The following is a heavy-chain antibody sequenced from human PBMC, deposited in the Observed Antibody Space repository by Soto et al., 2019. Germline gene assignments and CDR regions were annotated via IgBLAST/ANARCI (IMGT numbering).Heavy chain of an antibody. V-gene: IGHV3-48*02. Sequence: EVQLVESGGGLVQPGGSREPSCAASGFGLISHRLKWFRQAPGKGRGGVSYISSSGSTIYYADSVKGRFTISRDNAKNSLYLQMNSLRDDDTAVYYCARGRGYCGGTNCYLDYWGQGALVTVSS. D-gene: IGHD2-21*01. CDR2: ISSSGSTI. J-gene: IGHJ4*02. CDR1: GFGLISHR. CDR3: ARGRGYCGGTNCYLDY.